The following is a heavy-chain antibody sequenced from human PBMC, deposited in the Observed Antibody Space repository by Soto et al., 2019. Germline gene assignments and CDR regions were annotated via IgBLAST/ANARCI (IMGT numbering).Heavy chain of an antibody. V-gene: IGHV3-30*18. Sequence: QVQLVESGGGVVQPGRSLRLSCAASGFTFSSYGMHWVRQAPGKGLEWVAVISYDGSNKYYADSVKGRFTISRDNSKNTLYVQMNSLSAEDTAVYYCAKGGDDWYWGQGTLVAVCS. CDR1: GFTFSSYG. CDR2: ISYDGSNK. J-gene: IGHJ4*02. D-gene: IGHD4-17*01. CDR3: AKGGDDWY.